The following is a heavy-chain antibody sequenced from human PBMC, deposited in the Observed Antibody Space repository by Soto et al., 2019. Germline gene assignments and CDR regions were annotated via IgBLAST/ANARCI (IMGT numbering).Heavy chain of an antibody. Sequence: PGGSLRLSCTASGFTFGDYAMSWFRQAPGKGLEWVGFIRSKAYGGTTEYAASVKGRFTISRDDSKSIAYLQMNSLKTEDTAVYYCTRDPGAWQKHTGYYYGMDVWGQGTTVTVSS. D-gene: IGHD4-17*01. V-gene: IGHV3-49*03. CDR1: GFTFGDYA. CDR3: TRDPGAWQKHTGYYYGMDV. J-gene: IGHJ6*02. CDR2: IRSKAYGGTT.